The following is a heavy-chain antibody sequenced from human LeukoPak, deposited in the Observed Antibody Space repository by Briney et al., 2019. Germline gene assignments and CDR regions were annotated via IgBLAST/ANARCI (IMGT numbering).Heavy chain of an antibody. D-gene: IGHD3-16*01. CDR2: INAGNGNT. V-gene: IGHV1-3*01. CDR3: ARNRDYDYVWGVGY. Sequence: ASVKVSCKASGYTFTSYAMHWVRQAPGQRLEWMGWINAGNGNTKYSQKFQGRVTITRDTSASTAYMELSSLGSEDTAVYYCARNRDYDYVWGVGYWGQGTLVTVSS. CDR1: GYTFTSYA. J-gene: IGHJ4*02.